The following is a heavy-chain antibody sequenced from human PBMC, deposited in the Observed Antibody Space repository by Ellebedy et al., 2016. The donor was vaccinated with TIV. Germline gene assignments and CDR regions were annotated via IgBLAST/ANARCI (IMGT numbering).Heavy chain of an antibody. CDR2: IKQDGSEK. V-gene: IGHV3-7*01. Sequence: GESLKISCAASGFPFSSYWMSWVRQAPGKGLEWVANIKQDGSEKYYVDSVKGRFTISRDNAKNALYLQMNSLRAEDTDVYYCARIIATAGWPEYFQHWGQGTLVTVSS. CDR1: GFPFSSYW. D-gene: IGHD6-13*01. J-gene: IGHJ1*01. CDR3: ARIIATAGWPEYFQH.